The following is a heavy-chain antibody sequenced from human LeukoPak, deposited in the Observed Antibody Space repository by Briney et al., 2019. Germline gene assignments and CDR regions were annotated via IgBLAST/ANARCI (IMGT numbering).Heavy chain of an antibody. CDR3: VKVPYFDSSGYHGY. J-gene: IGHJ4*02. CDR1: ESTFSNYA. Sequence: GGSLRLSCAASESTFSNYAMHWVRQAPGKGLEWVAFIRYDGSHKDYADSVKGRFTISRDNSKNTLYLQMNRLRAEDTAIYYCVKVPYFDSSGYHGYWGQGTLVTVSS. V-gene: IGHV3-30*02. D-gene: IGHD3-22*01. CDR2: IRYDGSHK.